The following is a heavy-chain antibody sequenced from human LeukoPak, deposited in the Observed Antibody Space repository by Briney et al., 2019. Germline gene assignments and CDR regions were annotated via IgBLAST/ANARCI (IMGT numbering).Heavy chain of an antibody. CDR1: GYTFTSYY. V-gene: IGHV1-46*01. Sequence: ASVEVSCKASGYTFTSYYMHWVRQAPGQGLEWMGIINPSGGSTSYAQKFQGRVTMTRDMSTSTVYMELSSLRSEDTAVYYCARGARRWLQLGEGNYFDYWGQGTLVTVSS. CDR3: ARGARRWLQLGEGNYFDY. D-gene: IGHD5-24*01. J-gene: IGHJ4*02. CDR2: INPSGGST.